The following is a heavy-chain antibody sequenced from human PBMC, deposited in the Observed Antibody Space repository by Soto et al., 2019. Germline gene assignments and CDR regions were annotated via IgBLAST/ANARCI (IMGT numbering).Heavy chain of an antibody. CDR1: GFTFSSYA. Sequence: PGGSLRLSCAASGFTFSSYAMNWVRQAPGKGLEWVSVISGGGGFTYYADSVKGRFTISRDNSENTLYLQMNSLRAEDTAVYYCAKSLYSNPYYDMDVWGQGTTVTVSS. CDR2: ISGGGGFT. J-gene: IGHJ6*02. V-gene: IGHV3-23*01. CDR3: AKSLYSNPYYDMDV. D-gene: IGHD4-4*01.